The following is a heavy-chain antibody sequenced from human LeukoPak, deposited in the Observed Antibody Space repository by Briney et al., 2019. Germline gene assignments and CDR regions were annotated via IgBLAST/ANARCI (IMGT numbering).Heavy chain of an antibody. V-gene: IGHV3-7*03. CDR1: GFTFSSYW. Sequence: GGSLRLSCATSGFTFSSYWMNWARQAPGKGLEWVASINHNGNVIYYVDSVKGRFTISRDNAKNSLYLQMSNLRAEDTAVYFCARGGGLDVWGQGATVTVSS. CDR3: ARGGGLDV. J-gene: IGHJ6*02. CDR2: INHNGNVI. D-gene: IGHD3-16*01.